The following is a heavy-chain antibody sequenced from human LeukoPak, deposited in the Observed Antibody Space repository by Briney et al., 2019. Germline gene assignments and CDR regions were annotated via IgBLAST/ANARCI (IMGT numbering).Heavy chain of an antibody. Sequence: GESLKISCKASGYSFSNYWIGWVRQMPGKGLEWMGIIYPADSDTRYSPSFQGQATISADKSISSAYLQWSSLKASDTAIYYCARPQNSGVDYWGQGTLFTVSS. CDR2: IYPADSDT. D-gene: IGHD4-23*01. J-gene: IGHJ4*02. CDR1: GYSFSNYW. V-gene: IGHV5-51*01. CDR3: ARPQNSGVDY.